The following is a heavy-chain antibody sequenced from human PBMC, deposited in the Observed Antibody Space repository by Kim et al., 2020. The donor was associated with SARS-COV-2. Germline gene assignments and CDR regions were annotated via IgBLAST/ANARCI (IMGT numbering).Heavy chain of an antibody. Sequence: GGSLRLSCAASGFTFDDYAMHWVRQAPGKGLEWVSGISWNSGSIGYADSVKGRFTISRDNAKNSLYLQMNSLRAEDTALYYCAKAGAAGLDYYYGMDVWGQGTTVTVSS. CDR1: GFTFDDYA. CDR2: ISWNSGSI. V-gene: IGHV3-9*01. CDR3: AKAGAAGLDYYYGMDV. J-gene: IGHJ6*02. D-gene: IGHD6-13*01.